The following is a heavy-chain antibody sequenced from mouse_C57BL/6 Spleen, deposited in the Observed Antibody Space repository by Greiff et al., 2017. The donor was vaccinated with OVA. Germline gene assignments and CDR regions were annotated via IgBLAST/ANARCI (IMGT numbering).Heavy chain of an antibody. J-gene: IGHJ1*03. CDR1: GFNIKDDY. Sequence: VQLKQSGAELVRPGASVKLSCTASGFNIKDDYMHWVKQRPEQGLEWIGWIDPENGDTEYASKFQGKATITADTSSNTAYLQLSSLTSEDTAVYYCTTGDYGSSPWYFDVWGTGTTVTVSS. V-gene: IGHV14-4*01. CDR2: IDPENGDT. D-gene: IGHD1-1*01. CDR3: TTGDYGSSPWYFDV.